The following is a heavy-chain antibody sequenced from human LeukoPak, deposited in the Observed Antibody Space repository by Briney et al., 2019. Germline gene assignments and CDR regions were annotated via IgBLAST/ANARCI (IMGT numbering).Heavy chain of an antibody. CDR3: ARDFGKYSSSKPSLVFH. V-gene: IGHV3-48*01. J-gene: IGHJ4*02. D-gene: IGHD6-13*01. CDR1: GFAFNIYS. CDR2: MTGDSKTI. Sequence: GGSLRLSCAASGFAFNIYSMNWVRQAPGKGLEWISYMTGDSKTINYADSVKGRFTISRDNAENSLFLQMNSLRAEDTAVYYCARDFGKYSSSKPSLVFHWGQGTLVTVSS.